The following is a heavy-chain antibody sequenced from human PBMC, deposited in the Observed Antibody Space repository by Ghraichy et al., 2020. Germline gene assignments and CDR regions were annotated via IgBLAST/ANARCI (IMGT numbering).Heavy chain of an antibody. CDR3: AREGIWPYSRSWYRGFDI. D-gene: IGHD6-13*01. J-gene: IGHJ3*02. V-gene: IGHV4-34*01. CDR2: ITHNRDT. Sequence: SETLSLTCAVYGGSFSDYYWSWIRQPPGKGLEWIGDITHNRDTNYNPSLQSRVTLLVDTSKNQFSLKLRSVTAADTAVYFCAREGIWPYSRSWYRGFDIWGQGILVTVSS. CDR1: GGSFSDYY.